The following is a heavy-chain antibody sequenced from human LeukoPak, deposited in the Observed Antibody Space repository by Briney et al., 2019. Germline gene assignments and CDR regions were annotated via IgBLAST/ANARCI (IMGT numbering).Heavy chain of an antibody. CDR2: ISWNSGSI. V-gene: IGHV3-9*01. J-gene: IGHJ5*02. D-gene: IGHD2-15*01. Sequence: GRSLRLSCAASGFTFDDYAMHWVRQAPGKGLEWVSGISWNSGSIGYADSVKGRFTISRDNSKNTLYLQMNSLRAEDTAVYYCARGYLTANWFDPWGQGTLVTVSS. CDR1: GFTFDDYA. CDR3: ARGYLTANWFDP.